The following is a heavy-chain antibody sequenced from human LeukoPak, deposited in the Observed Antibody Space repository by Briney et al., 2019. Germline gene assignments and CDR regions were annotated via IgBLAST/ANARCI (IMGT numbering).Heavy chain of an antibody. CDR1: GGSISNYY. D-gene: IGHD6-13*01. Sequence: PSETLPLTCTVSGGSISNYYWNWIRQAPGKGLEWIGYIYYTGSTNKNPSLKSRVTMSVGTSKNQFSLNLKSVTPEDTAVYYCARNLIPEQLVLNFWGQGILVTVSS. V-gene: IGHV4-59*01. CDR2: IYYTGST. CDR3: ARNLIPEQLVLNF. J-gene: IGHJ4*02.